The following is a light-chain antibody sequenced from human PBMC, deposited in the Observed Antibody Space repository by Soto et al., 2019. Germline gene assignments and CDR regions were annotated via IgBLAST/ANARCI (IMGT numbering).Light chain of an antibody. J-gene: IGKJ5*01. V-gene: IGKV1-39*01. CDR2: AAS. CDR3: QQSHSTPIT. CDR1: QSIARY. Sequence: DIKMTQSPSSLSASVGDRVTMTCRASQSIARYLNWYQQKPGKGPKLLMYAASNLQSGVPSRFSGSGSGTDFSLTISSLQPEDVATYYCQQSHSTPITFVQGTRLEIQ.